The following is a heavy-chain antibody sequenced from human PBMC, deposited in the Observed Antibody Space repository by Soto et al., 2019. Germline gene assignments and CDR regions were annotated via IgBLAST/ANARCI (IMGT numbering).Heavy chain of an antibody. D-gene: IGHD3-22*01. CDR1: GFTVSSNY. J-gene: IGHJ4*02. V-gene: IGHV3-53*01. Sequence: EVQLVESGGGLIHPGGSLRLSCAASGFTVSSNYMSWVRQAPGKGLEWVSVIYSVGSTYYADSVKGRFTISRDNSKNTLYLQMNSLRAEDTAVYYCARGYYYESSGSDFDYWGQGTLVTVSS. CDR2: IYSVGST. CDR3: ARGYYYESSGSDFDY.